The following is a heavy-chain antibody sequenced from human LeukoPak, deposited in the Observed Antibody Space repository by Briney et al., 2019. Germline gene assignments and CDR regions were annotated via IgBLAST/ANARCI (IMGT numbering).Heavy chain of an antibody. CDR2: IIPIFGTA. J-gene: IGHJ4*02. Sequence: GASVKVSCKASGGTFSSYAISWVRQAPGQGLEWMGGIIPIFGTANYAQKFQGRVTITTDESTSTAYMELSSLRSEDTAVYYCARALYSSSWYPYSDYWGQGTLVTVSS. CDR1: GGTFSSYA. CDR3: ARALYSSSWYPYSDY. D-gene: IGHD6-13*01. V-gene: IGHV1-69*05.